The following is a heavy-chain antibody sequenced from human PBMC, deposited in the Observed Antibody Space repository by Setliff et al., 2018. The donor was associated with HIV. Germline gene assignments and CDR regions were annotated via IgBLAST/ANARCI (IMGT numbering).Heavy chain of an antibody. J-gene: IGHJ4*02. CDR3: ARLKLSGVIDY. D-gene: IGHD2-8*01. Sequence: SETLSLTCTVSGGAFNTSSSYWGWIRQPPGKGLEYIGGIFYSGRAYYNPSLKSRVTISVDTSKNQLSLKLSSVTAADTAVYYCARLKLSGVIDYWGQGTLVTVSS. CDR1: GGAFNTSSSY. CDR2: IFYSGRA. V-gene: IGHV4-39*01.